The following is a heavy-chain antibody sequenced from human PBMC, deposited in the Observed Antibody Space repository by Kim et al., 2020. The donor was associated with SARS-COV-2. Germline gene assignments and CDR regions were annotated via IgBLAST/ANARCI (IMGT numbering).Heavy chain of an antibody. D-gene: IGHD3-10*01. J-gene: IGHJ4*02. CDR3: AGGAVVLWFRDQFRH. CDR1: GGSFSGYY. CDR2: INHSGST. Sequence: SETLSLTCAVYGGSFSGYYWSWIRQPPGKGLEWIGEINHSGSTNYNPSLKSRVTISVDTSKNQFSLKLSSVTAADTAVYYCAGGAVVLWFRDQFRHWGQGTLVTVSS. V-gene: IGHV4-34*01.